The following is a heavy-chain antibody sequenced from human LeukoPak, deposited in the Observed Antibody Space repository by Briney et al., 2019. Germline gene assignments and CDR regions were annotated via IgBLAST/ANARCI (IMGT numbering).Heavy chain of an antibody. CDR3: ARDGEDIVVVPAAHDVWFDP. V-gene: IGHV1-18*01. CDR2: ISAYNGNT. J-gene: IGHJ5*02. D-gene: IGHD2-2*01. CDR1: GYTFTSYG. Sequence: ASVKVSCKASGYTFTSYGISWVRQAPGQGLEWMGWISAYNGNTNYAQKLQGRVTMTTDTSTSTAYMGLRSLRSDDTAVYYCARDGEDIVVVPAAHDVWFDPWGQGTLVTVSS.